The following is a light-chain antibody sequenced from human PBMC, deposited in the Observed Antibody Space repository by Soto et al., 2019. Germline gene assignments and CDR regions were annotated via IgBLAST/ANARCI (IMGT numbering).Light chain of an antibody. CDR2: GSS. V-gene: IGKV1-17*01. Sequence: IQMTHSPSSLSASVGERVTISFRASQGIGNALGWYQQKPGRPPKVLIYGSSNLQSGVPSRFSGSGSGTEFTLTISSLQPDDFATYYCQHYNSYSEAFGQGTKVDIK. J-gene: IGKJ1*01. CDR3: QHYNSYSEA. CDR1: QGIGNA.